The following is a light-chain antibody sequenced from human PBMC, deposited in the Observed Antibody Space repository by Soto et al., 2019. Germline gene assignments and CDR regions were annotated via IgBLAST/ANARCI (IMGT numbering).Light chain of an antibody. CDR2: WAS. V-gene: IGKV4-1*01. J-gene: IGKJ1*01. CDR1: QSVLYSSNNKNY. Sequence: DIVMTQSPDSLAVSLGERATINCKSSQSVLYSSNNKNYLAWYQQKPGQPPKLLIYWASTRESGVPDRFSGSGSGTDFTLTISSLQAEDVAVYYCQQYYSTLGRTFGQGTKVEIK. CDR3: QQYYSTLGRT.